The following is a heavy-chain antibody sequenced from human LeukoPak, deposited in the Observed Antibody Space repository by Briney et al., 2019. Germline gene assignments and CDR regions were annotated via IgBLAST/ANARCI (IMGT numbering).Heavy chain of an antibody. CDR3: VRHPALVPPDD. CDR1: GGSISSYY. Sequence: SETLSLTCTVSGGSISSYYWSWIRQPAGKGLEWIGRIYTSGSTFYNPSLKSRVIISVDTSKNHFSLKLSSVTAADTAVYYCVRHPALVPPDDWGQGTLVTVSS. CDR2: IYTSGST. J-gene: IGHJ4*02. V-gene: IGHV4-4*07. D-gene: IGHD6-6*01.